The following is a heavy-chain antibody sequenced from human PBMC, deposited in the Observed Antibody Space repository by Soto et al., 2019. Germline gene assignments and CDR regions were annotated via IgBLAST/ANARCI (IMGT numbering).Heavy chain of an antibody. CDR3: ARGLSPTYYYDSSGYWVDY. V-gene: IGHV4-61*01. CDR2: IYYSGST. CDR1: GGSVSSGSYY. D-gene: IGHD3-22*01. J-gene: IGHJ4*02. Sequence: QVQLQESGPGLVKPSETLSLTCTVSGGSVSSGSYYWSWIRQPPGKGLEWIGYIYYSGSTNYNPSLKSRVTISVDTSKNQFSLKRSSVTAADTAVYYCARGLSPTYYYDSSGYWVDYWGQGTLVTVSS.